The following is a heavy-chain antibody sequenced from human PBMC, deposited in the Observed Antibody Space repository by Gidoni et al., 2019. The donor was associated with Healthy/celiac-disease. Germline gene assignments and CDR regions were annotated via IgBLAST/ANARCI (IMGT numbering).Heavy chain of an antibody. Sequence: EVQLVESGGGLVQPGGSLSLSCAASGFTVSSNSMSSVRLAPGKGLAWVSVIYSGGSTYYADSVKGRFTISRDNSKNTLYLQMNSLRAEDTAVYYCARDTSQYYGSGSYLRNSDYYYYYGMDVWGQGTTVTVSS. CDR1: GFTVSSNS. J-gene: IGHJ6*02. V-gene: IGHV3-66*01. CDR2: IYSGGST. D-gene: IGHD3-10*01. CDR3: ARDTSQYYGSGSYLRNSDYYYYYGMDV.